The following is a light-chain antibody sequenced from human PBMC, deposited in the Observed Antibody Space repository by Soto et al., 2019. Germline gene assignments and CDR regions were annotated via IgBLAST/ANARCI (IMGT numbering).Light chain of an antibody. Sequence: EIVLTQSPATLSLSPGERATLSCRATQSVSSYLAWYQQKPGQAPRLLIYDASNRATGIPARFSGSGSGTDFTITISSLEPDDFAVYYCQQRSNLPPLTFGGGTKVEIK. CDR3: QQRSNLPPLT. J-gene: IGKJ4*02. CDR1: QSVSSY. V-gene: IGKV3-11*01. CDR2: DAS.